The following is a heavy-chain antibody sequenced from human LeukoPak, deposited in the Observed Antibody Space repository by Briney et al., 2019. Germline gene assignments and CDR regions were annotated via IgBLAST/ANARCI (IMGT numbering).Heavy chain of an antibody. D-gene: IGHD1-26*01. CDR1: GYTFADYF. J-gene: IGHJ4*02. CDR3: ARDLTSTPNWEFDY. V-gene: IGHV1-2*06. CDR2: INCNSGGT. Sequence: ASVKVSCKASGYTFADYFIQRVRQAPGQGLEWAGRINCNSGGTEYAQKFQGRVTMTRDTSINTAYVEVSSLKSDDTAVYYCARDLTSTPNWEFDYWGQGTLVTVSS.